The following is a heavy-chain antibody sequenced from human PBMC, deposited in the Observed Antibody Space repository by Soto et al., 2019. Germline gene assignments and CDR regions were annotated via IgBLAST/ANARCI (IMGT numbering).Heavy chain of an antibody. V-gene: IGHV3-33*01. CDR3: ARNSFSHDYGGNSLGDY. D-gene: IGHD4-17*01. CDR2: IWYDGSNK. CDR1: GFTFSSYG. J-gene: IGHJ4*02. Sequence: QVQLVESGGGVVQPGRSLRLSCAASGFTFSSYGMHWVRQAPGKGLEWVAVIWYDGSNKYYADSVKGRFTISRDNSKNTLYLQMNSLRAEDTAVYYCARNSFSHDYGGNSLGDYWGQGTLVTVSS.